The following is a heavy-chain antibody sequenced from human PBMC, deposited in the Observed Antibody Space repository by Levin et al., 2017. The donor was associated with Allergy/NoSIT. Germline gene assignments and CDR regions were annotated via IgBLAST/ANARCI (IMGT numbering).Heavy chain of an antibody. CDR2: ISYDGSNK. J-gene: IGHJ5*02. Sequence: PWASVKVSCAASGFTFSSYAMHWVRQAPGKGLEWVALISYDGSNKFCADSVKGRFTISRDNSKNTLFLQMNSLRAEDTAVYYCARDSCSGCPIGRGNWFDPWGQGTLVTVSS. D-gene: IGHD6-19*01. V-gene: IGHV3-30-3*01. CDR3: ARDSCSGCPIGRGNWFDP. CDR1: GFTFSSYA.